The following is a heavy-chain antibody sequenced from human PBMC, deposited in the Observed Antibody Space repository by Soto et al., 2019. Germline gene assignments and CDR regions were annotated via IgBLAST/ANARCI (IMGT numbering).Heavy chain of an antibody. D-gene: IGHD5-18*01. V-gene: IGHV4-59*01. CDR2: ISYSGST. Sequence: QVQLQESGPGLVKPSETMSLTCTISGDSINNYFWNWIRQTPGKGLEWIGYISYSGSTSYHPSLQSRVTISSHTSKNPFSLKLSSVTAADTAVYYCARARQRDTGRGLDVWGQGTTVTVSS. J-gene: IGHJ6*02. CDR1: GDSINNYF. CDR3: ARARQRDTGRGLDV.